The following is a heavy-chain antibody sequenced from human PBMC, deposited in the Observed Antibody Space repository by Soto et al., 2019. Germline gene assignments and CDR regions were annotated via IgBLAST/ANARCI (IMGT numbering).Heavy chain of an antibody. CDR3: ARDKDRQPLGGNYYYGIDV. CDR1: GGTFGNSA. D-gene: IGHD3-3*02. J-gene: IGHJ6*02. CDR2: IIPIFRTP. Sequence: QVQLVQSGAEVKKPGSSVTVSCKASGGTFGNSAVSWVRQAPGQGLEWMGGIIPIFRTPDYAQKFQGRVTITADEPTSTVYMEVTSLRSEDTAVYYCARDKDRQPLGGNYYYGIDVWGQGTTVTVSS. V-gene: IGHV1-69*12.